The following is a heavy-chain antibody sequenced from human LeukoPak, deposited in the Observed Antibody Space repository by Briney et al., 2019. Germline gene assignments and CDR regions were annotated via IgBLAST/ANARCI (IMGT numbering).Heavy chain of an antibody. J-gene: IGHJ4*02. CDR1: GGSISSSSYY. D-gene: IGHD3-22*01. CDR3: ASWHRYDSSGY. Sequence: PSETLSLTCTVSGGSISSSSYYWGWIRQPPGKGLEWIGSIYYSGSTYYNPSLKSRVTISVDTSKNQFSLKLSSVTAADTAVYYCASWHRYDSSGYWGQGTLVTVSS. V-gene: IGHV4-39*07. CDR2: IYYSGST.